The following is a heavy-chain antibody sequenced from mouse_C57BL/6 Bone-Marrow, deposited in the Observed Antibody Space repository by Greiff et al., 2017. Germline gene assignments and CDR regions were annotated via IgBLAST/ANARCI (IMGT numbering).Heavy chain of an antibody. D-gene: IGHD2-3*01. CDR3: ARSGGWLLSFAY. CDR1: GYTFTSYT. J-gene: IGHJ3*01. Sequence: VQLQQSGAELARPGASVKMSCKASGYTFTSYTMHWVKQRPGQGLEWIGYINPCSGYTKYNQKFKDKATLTADKSSSTAYMPLSSLTSEDSAVYYCARSGGWLLSFAYWGQGTLVTVSA. V-gene: IGHV1-4*01. CDR2: INPCSGYT.